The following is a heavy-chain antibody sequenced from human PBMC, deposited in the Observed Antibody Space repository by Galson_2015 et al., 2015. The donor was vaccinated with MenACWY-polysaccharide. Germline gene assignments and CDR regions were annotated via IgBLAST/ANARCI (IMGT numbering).Heavy chain of an antibody. CDR1: GFTSSIYV. J-gene: IGHJ4*02. CDR2: ISSGSDNA. Sequence: SLRLSCAASGFTSSIYVMTWVRQAPGKGLEWVSAISSGSDNAYYTDSVKGRFTISSDNSKDTVHLQMDSLRAEDTAVYYCVKGGWADTWGQGTLVTVSS. CDR3: VKGGWADT. D-gene: IGHD6-19*01. V-gene: IGHV3-23*01.